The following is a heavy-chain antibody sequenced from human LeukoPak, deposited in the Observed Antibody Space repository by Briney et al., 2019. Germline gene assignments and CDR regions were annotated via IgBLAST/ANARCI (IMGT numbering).Heavy chain of an antibody. CDR2: IYYSGST. V-gene: IGHV4-59*01. D-gene: IGHD2-21*01. CDR1: GGPISSYY. Sequence: SETLSLTCTVSGGPISSYYWSWIRQPPGKGLEWIGYIYYSGSTNYNPSLKSRVTISVDTSKNQFSLKLSSVTAADTAVYYCARDTSGDEPTFDYWGQGTLVTVSS. CDR3: ARDTSGDEPTFDY. J-gene: IGHJ4*02.